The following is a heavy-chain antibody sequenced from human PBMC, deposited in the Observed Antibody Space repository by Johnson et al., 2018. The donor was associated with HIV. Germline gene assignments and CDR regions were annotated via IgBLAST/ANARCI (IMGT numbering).Heavy chain of an antibody. CDR3: ARVSRLGDIAVLSDAFDI. D-gene: IGHD6-19*01. Sequence: VQLVESGGGVVQPGGSLRLSCATSGFTFDDYGMSWVRQAPGKGLEWVSGLNWNGGNRGYADSVKGRFTISRDNAKNSLYLQMNSLRAEDTALYYCARVSRLGDIAVLSDAFDIWGQGTLVTVSS. J-gene: IGHJ3*02. CDR2: LNWNGGNR. V-gene: IGHV3-20*04. CDR1: GFTFDDYG.